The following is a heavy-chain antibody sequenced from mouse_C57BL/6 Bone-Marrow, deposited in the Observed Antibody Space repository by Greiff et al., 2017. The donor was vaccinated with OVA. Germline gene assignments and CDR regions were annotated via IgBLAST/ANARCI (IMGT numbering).Heavy chain of an antibody. V-gene: IGHV5-9*01. Sequence: EVQLLESGGGLVKPGGSLKLSCAASGFTFSSYTMSWVRQTPEKRLEWVATISGGGGNTYYPDSVKGRFTISRDNAKNTLYLQMSSLRSEDTALYYCARKDYYGSSPFDDWGQGTTLTVSS. CDR3: ARKDYYGSSPFDD. D-gene: IGHD1-1*01. CDR2: ISGGGGNT. J-gene: IGHJ2*01. CDR1: GFTFSSYT.